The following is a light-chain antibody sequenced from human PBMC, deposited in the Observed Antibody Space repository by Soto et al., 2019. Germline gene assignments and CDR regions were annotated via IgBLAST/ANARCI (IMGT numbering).Light chain of an antibody. V-gene: IGLV1-44*01. Sequence: QSVLTQSPSASGSPGQRVTISCSGSSSNIGGETVNWYQQLPGTAPKLLIYGKTHRPSGVPDRFSGSKSGTSVSLAISGLQSEDEADYYCAAWDDSLNSWVFGGGTKLTVL. CDR3: AAWDDSLNSWV. CDR1: SSNIGGET. J-gene: IGLJ3*02. CDR2: GKT.